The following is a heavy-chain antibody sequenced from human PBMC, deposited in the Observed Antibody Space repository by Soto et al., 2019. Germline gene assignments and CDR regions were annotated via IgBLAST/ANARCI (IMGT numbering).Heavy chain of an antibody. J-gene: IGHJ4*02. D-gene: IGHD6-19*01. CDR3: ARHRAVAGLDY. CDR1: GDSVNSDNYY. Sequence: KPXETLYLTGYVFGDSVNSDNYYWTWIRQPPGKDLEWIGNIYFSGSTYYNPSLNSRVTLSIDTSKNQFSLKLTSVTADDTAMYYCARHRAVAGLDYWGQGTLVTVYS. CDR2: IYFSGST. V-gene: IGHV4-39*01.